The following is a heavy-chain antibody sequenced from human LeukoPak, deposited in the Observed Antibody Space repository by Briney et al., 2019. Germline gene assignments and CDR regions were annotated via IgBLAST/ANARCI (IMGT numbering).Heavy chain of an antibody. J-gene: IGHJ3*02. CDR1: GDSFSSHY. V-gene: IGHV4-59*11. D-gene: IGHD4-17*01. Sequence: PSETLSLTCVVSGDSFSSHYWTWIRQSPGKGLGWIGYISYIGSTNYNPSLKSRVTISIDTSENQFSLKLRSVTAADTAVYYCARDLVTVTKGFDIWGQGTMVSVSS. CDR3: ARDLVTVTKGFDI. CDR2: ISYIGST.